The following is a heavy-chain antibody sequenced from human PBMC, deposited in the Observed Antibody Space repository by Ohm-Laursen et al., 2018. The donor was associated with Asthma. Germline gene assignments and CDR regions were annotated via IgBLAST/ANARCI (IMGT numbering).Heavy chain of an antibody. CDR3: ASSVYCSGGSCYNYYYYYGMDV. V-gene: IGHV1-69*01. J-gene: IGHJ6*02. Sequence: GSSVKVSCKVSGGTFSSYAISWVRQAPGQGLEWMGGIIPIFGTANYAQKFQGRVTITADESTSTAYMELSSLRSEDTAVYYCASSVYCSGGSCYNYYYYYGMDVWGQGTTVTVSS. CDR2: IIPIFGTA. D-gene: IGHD2-15*01. CDR1: GGTFSSYA.